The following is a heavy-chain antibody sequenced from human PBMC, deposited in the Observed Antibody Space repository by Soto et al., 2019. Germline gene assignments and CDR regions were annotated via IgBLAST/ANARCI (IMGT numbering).Heavy chain of an antibody. CDR3: AKVMVAVATESYFDY. CDR1: GFAFSSYA. Sequence: GGSLRLSCAASGFAFSSYAMSWFRQAPGKGLEWVSAISGSGGSTYYADSVKGRFTISRDNSKNTLYLQMNSLRAEDTAVYYCAKVMVAVATESYFDYWGQGTLVTVSS. J-gene: IGHJ4*02. CDR2: ISGSGGST. V-gene: IGHV3-23*01. D-gene: IGHD6-19*01.